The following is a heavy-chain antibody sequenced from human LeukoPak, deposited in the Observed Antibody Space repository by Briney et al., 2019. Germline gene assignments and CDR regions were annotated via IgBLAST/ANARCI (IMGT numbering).Heavy chain of an antibody. CDR2: IYPGDSDT. D-gene: IGHD3-22*01. V-gene: IGHV5-51*01. CDR1: GYSFTIYW. Sequence: GESLKISCNGSGYSFTIYWIGWVRQMPGKFLEWIGIIYPGDSDTRYSPSFQGQVTISADKSISTAYLQWSSLKASEAAMYYCASYYYDSSGYSESYFDYWGQGTLVTVSS. J-gene: IGHJ4*02. CDR3: ASYYYDSSGYSESYFDY.